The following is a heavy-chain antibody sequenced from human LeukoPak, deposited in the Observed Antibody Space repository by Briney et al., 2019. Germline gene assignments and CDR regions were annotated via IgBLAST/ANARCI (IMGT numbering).Heavy chain of an antibody. V-gene: IGHV4-59*08. Sequence: PSETLSLTCTVSGGSISSYYWSWIRQPPGKGLEWIGYIYYNGITYYNPSLKSRLSISVDTSKDQFSLKLSSVTAADTALYYCARGGGGSSTVTTYWFDSWGQGTLVTVSS. D-gene: IGHD4-17*01. J-gene: IGHJ5*01. CDR3: ARGGGGSSTVTTYWFDS. CDR2: IYYNGIT. CDR1: GGSISSYY.